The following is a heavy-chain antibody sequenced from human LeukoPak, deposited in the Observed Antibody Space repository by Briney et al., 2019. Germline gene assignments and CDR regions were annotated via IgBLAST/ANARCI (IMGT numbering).Heavy chain of an antibody. CDR2: IIPIFGTA. CDR3: ARLYDFWSGSFDY. Sequence: SVKVSCXASGGTFSSYAISWVRQAPGQGLEWMGGIIPIFGTANYAQKFQGRVTITTDESTSTAYMELSSLRSEDTAVYYCARLYDFWSGSFDYWGQGTLVTVSS. V-gene: IGHV1-69*05. J-gene: IGHJ4*02. D-gene: IGHD3-3*01. CDR1: GGTFSSYA.